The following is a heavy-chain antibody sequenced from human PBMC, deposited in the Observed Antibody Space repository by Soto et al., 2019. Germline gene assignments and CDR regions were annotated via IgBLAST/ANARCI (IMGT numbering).Heavy chain of an antibody. CDR1: GGTFSSYA. CDR2: IIPIFGTA. CDR3: ARAGPEHTAMEY. V-gene: IGHV1-69*01. J-gene: IGHJ4*02. Sequence: QVQLVQSGAEVKKPGSSVKVSCKASGGTFSSYAISGVRQAPGQGLEWMGGIIPIFGTANYAQKFQGRVTITADESTSTAYMELSRLRTEDTAVYYCARAGPEHTAMEYWGQGTLVTVS. D-gene: IGHD5-18*01.